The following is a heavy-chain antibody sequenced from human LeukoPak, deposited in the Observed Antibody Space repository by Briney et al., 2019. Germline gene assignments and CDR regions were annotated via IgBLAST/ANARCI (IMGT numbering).Heavy chain of an antibody. Sequence: GGSLRLSCAASGFIFSSYEMNWVRQAPGKGLEWVSYISTSRSTIYYADSVKGRFTISRDNAKNSLYLQMNRLRAEDTAVYYCARALTGDNSWRNDAFDIWGQGTMVTVSS. V-gene: IGHV3-48*03. J-gene: IGHJ3*02. CDR1: GFIFSSYE. CDR3: ARALTGDNSWRNDAFDI. CDR2: ISTSRSTI. D-gene: IGHD7-27*01.